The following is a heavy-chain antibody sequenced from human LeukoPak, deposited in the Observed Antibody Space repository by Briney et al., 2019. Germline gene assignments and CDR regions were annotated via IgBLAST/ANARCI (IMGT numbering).Heavy chain of an antibody. CDR3: ARGPYKSGYSYGPALRFFDY. CDR2: INHSGST. J-gene: IGHJ4*02. Sequence: PSEILSLTCAVYGGSFSGYYWSWIRRPPGKGLEWIGEINHSGSTNYNPSLKSRVTISVDTSKNQFSLKLSSVTAADTAVYYCARGPYKSGYSYGPALRFFDYWGQGTLVTVSS. CDR1: GGSFSGYY. D-gene: IGHD5-18*01. V-gene: IGHV4-34*01.